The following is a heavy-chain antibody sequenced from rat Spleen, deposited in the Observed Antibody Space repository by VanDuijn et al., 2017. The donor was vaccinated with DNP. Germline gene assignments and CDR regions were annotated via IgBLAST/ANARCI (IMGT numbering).Heavy chain of an antibody. V-gene: IGHV3-3*01. D-gene: IGHD1-7*01. Sequence: EVQLQESGPGLVKPSQSLSLTCSVTGYSITSSYRWNWIRKFPGNKLEWMGYINSAGSTNYNPSLKSRISITRDTSKNQFFLQVNSVTTEDTATYYCARWEGYYGYDYFDYWGQGVMVTVSS. CDR3: ARWEGYYGYDYFDY. CDR2: INSAGST. J-gene: IGHJ2*01. CDR1: GYSITSSYR.